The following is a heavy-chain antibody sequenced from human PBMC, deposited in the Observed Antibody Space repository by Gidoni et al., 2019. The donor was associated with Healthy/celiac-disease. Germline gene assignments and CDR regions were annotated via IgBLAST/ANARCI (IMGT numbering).Heavy chain of an antibody. Sequence: QLQLVQSGAEVKKPGSSVKLSCKASGRPFRSYAISWVRQAPGQGLEWMGGIIPIFGTANYAQKFQGRVTITADESTSTAYMELSSLRSEDTAVYYCARDKGVIAANNWFDPWGQGTLVTVSS. CDR3: ARDKGVIAANNWFDP. CDR2: IIPIFGTA. D-gene: IGHD6-25*01. V-gene: IGHV1-69*01. CDR1: GRPFRSYA. J-gene: IGHJ5*02.